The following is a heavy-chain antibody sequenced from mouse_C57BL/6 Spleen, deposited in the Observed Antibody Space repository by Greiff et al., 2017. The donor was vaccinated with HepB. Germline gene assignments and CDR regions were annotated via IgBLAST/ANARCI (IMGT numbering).Heavy chain of an antibody. V-gene: IGHV1-82*01. CDR3: AREDSSKGDY. CDR2: IYPGDGDT. J-gene: IGHJ2*01. Sequence: VQLQPSGPELVKPGASVKISCKASGYAFSSSWMNWVKQRPGKGLEWIGRIYPGDGDTNYNGKFKGKATLTADKSSSTAYMQLSSLTSEDSAVYFCAREDSSKGDYWGQGTTLTVSS. CDR1: GYAFSSSW. D-gene: IGHD3-2*02.